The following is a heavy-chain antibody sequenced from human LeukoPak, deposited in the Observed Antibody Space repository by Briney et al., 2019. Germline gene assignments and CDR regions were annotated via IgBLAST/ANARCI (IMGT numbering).Heavy chain of an antibody. J-gene: IGHJ4*02. CDR3: ARAPYCGGDCYPPGFDY. CDR1: GFTFSSYE. V-gene: IGHV3-48*03. Sequence: TGGSLRLSCAASGFTFSSYEMNWVRQAPGKGLEWVSYISSSGRTKFYADSVKGRFTISRDNAKDSLYLQMDSLRAGDTALYYCARAPYCGGDCYPPGFDYWGQGTLVTVSS. CDR2: ISSSGRTK. D-gene: IGHD2-21*02.